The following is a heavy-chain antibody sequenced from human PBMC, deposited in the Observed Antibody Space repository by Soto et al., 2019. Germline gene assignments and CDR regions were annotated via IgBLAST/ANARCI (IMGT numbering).Heavy chain of an antibody. D-gene: IGHD2-21*02. V-gene: IGHV1-45*02. CDR1: GYTFTYRY. J-gene: IGHJ3*02. Sequence: SVKVSCKASGYTFTYRYLHWVRQAPGQALEWMGWITPFNGNTNYAQKFQDRVTITRDRSMSTAYMELSSLRSEDTAMYYCATLKGGPNDSDAFDIWGQGTMVTVSS. CDR3: ATLKGGPNDSDAFDI. CDR2: ITPFNGNT.